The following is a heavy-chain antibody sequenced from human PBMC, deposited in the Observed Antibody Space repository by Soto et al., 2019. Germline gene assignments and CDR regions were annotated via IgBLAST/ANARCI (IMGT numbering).Heavy chain of an antibody. V-gene: IGHV4-59*01. J-gene: IGHJ2*01. D-gene: IGHD3-16*01. CDR1: GGSITDYY. CDR2: GYHSVSI. CDR3: ARAFAGFGAYWYFDL. Sequence: KPSETLSLTCTVSGGSITDYYWSWIRQPPGKALEWIGYGYHSVSIHYNPSLKTRVTISVDTSENQFSLRLSSVTAADTAVYYCARAFAGFGAYWYFDLWGRGTLVTFSS.